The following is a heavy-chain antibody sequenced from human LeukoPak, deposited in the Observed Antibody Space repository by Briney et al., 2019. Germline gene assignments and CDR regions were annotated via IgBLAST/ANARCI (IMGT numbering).Heavy chain of an antibody. D-gene: IGHD3-3*01. Sequence: SGGSLRLPCAASGFTFSRYHMNWVRQAPGKGLEWVSYISIISSTIYYADSVKGRFTISRDDAKNSVYLQMNSLRAEDTAVYYCARTYERDLDYWGQGTLVTVSS. CDR2: ISIISSTI. J-gene: IGHJ4*02. V-gene: IGHV3-48*01. CDR1: GFTFSRYH. CDR3: ARTYERDLDY.